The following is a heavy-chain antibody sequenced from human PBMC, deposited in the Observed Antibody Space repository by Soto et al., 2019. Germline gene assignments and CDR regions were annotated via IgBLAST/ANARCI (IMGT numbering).Heavy chain of an antibody. J-gene: IGHJ4*02. Sequence: SETLSLTCAVSGYSITSGYYWGWIRQPPGKGLEWIGSMYHSGSTYYNPSLKSRVTISVDTSKNQFSLKLSSVTAADTAMYYCARAPSADYTYYFDYWGQGTLVTVSS. D-gene: IGHD4-4*01. CDR2: MYHSGST. CDR3: ARAPSADYTYYFDY. V-gene: IGHV4-38-2*01. CDR1: GYSITSGYY.